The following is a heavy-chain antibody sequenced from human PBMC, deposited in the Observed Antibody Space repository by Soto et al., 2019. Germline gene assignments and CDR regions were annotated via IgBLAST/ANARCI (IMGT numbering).Heavy chain of an antibody. J-gene: IGHJ3*02. CDR3: ARFVAVAGIMASDAFDI. D-gene: IGHD6-19*01. Sequence: SQTLSLTCAISGDSVSSNSAAWNWIRQSPSRGLEWLGRTYYRSKWYNDYAVSVKSRITINPDTSKNQFSLQLNSVTPEDTAVYYCARFVAVAGIMASDAFDIWGQGTMVTVSS. CDR2: TYYRSKWYN. CDR1: GDSVSSNSAA. V-gene: IGHV6-1*01.